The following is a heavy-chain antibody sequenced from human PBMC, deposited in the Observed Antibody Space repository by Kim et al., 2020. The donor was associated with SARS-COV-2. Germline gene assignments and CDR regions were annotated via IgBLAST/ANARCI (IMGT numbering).Heavy chain of an antibody. J-gene: IGHJ4*02. CDR1: GGSFSGYY. D-gene: IGHD6-6*01. CDR2: INHSGST. V-gene: IGHV4-34*01. CDR3: ARGPPPREIGSSSSLFDY. Sequence: SETLSLTCAVYGGSFSGYYWSWIRQPPGKGLEWIGEINHSGSTNYNPSLKSRVTISVDTSKNQFSLKLSSVTAADTAVYYCARGPPPREIGSSSSLFDYWGQGTLVTVSS.